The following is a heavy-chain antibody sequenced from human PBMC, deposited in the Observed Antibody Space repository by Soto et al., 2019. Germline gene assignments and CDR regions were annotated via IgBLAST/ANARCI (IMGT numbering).Heavy chain of an antibody. CDR2: IFPGNSDP. CDR3: ARQRGNYSPLGYFDS. V-gene: IGHV5-51*01. J-gene: IGHJ4*02. CDR1: GFSFTNYW. Sequence: GESLKISCKGSGFSFTNYWIGWVRQMPGKGPEWMGIIFPGNSDPRYGPSFQGQVTISVDKSVNTAYPQWPSLEASDTAMYFCARQRGNYSPLGYFDSWGQGTLVTLSS. D-gene: IGHD1-26*01.